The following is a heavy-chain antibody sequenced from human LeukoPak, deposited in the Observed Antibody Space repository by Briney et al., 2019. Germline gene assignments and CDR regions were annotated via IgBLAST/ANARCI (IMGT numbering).Heavy chain of an antibody. V-gene: IGHV3-30*02. J-gene: IGHJ4*02. CDR1: GFTFSDYG. CDR2: IKFDGTTN. D-gene: IGHD2-2*01. Sequence: GGSLRLSCAASGFTFSDYGMHWVRQAPGKGLEWVTFIKFDGTTNYADSVRGRFTISKDNSKNTLYLQMNSLRAEDTAVYYCAKVIVVVPAAPNDYWGQGTLVTVSS. CDR3: AKVIVVVPAAPNDY.